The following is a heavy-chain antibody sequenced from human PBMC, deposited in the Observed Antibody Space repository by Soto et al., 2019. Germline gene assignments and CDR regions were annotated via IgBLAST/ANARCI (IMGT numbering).Heavy chain of an antibody. J-gene: IGHJ4*02. Sequence: EVQLLESGGGLVQPGGSLRLSCEASGFTFSSHAMSWVRQAPGKGLEWVSAISGSDAGTFDADSVRGRFTISRDNSKNTLYLHMTILRVEDTAIYYCTKDPCTRSSCYVDFWGQGSLVTVSS. CDR2: ISGSDAGT. CDR3: TKDPCTRSSCYVDF. CDR1: GFTFSSHA. V-gene: IGHV3-23*01. D-gene: IGHD2-2*01.